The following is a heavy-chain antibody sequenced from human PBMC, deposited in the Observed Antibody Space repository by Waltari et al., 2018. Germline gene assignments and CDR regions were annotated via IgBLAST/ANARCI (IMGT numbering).Heavy chain of an antibody. CDR3: ASPIKRGYSYGFGY. Sequence: QVQLQQWGAGLLKPSETLSLTCAVYGGSFSGYYWSWIRQPPGKGLEWIGEINHSGSTNYNPSLKSRVTISVDTSKNQFSLKLSSVTAADTAVYYCASPIKRGYSYGFGYWGQGTLVTVSS. CDR1: GGSFSGYY. J-gene: IGHJ4*02. CDR2: INHSGST. V-gene: IGHV4-34*01. D-gene: IGHD5-18*01.